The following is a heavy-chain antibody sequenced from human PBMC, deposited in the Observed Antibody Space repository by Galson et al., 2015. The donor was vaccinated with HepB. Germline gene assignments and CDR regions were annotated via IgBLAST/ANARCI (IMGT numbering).Heavy chain of an antibody. CDR2: FDPQDGET. Sequence: SVKVSCKVSGYTLTESSMHWVRQAPGKGLEWMGGFDPQDGETNYAQKFQGRLTMTEDTSTDTAYMELSSLTSEDTAMYYCATDPNSSSPGDFWGQGTLVTVSS. V-gene: IGHV1-24*01. D-gene: IGHD3-22*01. J-gene: IGHJ4*02. CDR1: GYTLTESS. CDR3: ATDPNSSSPGDF.